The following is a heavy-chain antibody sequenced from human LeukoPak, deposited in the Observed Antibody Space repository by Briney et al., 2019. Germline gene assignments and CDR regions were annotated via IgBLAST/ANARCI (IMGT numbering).Heavy chain of an antibody. CDR2: ISGSGDNT. J-gene: IGHJ4*02. CDR3: ARGAGYNYPYYFDY. D-gene: IGHD5-24*01. Sequence: PGGSLRLSCAASGFTFSSYAMSWVRQVPGKGLEWVSVISGSGDNTYYADSVKGRFTISRDNSKNMLYLQMNSLRAEDTAVYYCARGAGYNYPYYFDYWGQGTLVTVSS. CDR1: GFTFSSYA. V-gene: IGHV3-23*01.